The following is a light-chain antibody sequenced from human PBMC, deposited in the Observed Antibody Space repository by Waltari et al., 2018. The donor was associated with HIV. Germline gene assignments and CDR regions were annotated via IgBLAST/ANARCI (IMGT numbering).Light chain of an antibody. CDR3: QVWGATNDWV. Sequence: YVLTQPPSVSVAPNQTATVAWIGENIGVRDVPWYRQRSGQAPEVVIHDDRDRAPGIPGRITGSNSGDMATLTIASVEAGDEAVYYCQVWGATNDWVFGGGTKVTVL. J-gene: IGLJ3*02. CDR1: NIGVRD. CDR2: DDR. V-gene: IGLV3-21*02.